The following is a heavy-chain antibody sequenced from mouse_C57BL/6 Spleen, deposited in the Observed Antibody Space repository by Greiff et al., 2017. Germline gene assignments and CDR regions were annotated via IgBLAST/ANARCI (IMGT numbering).Heavy chain of an antibody. V-gene: IGHV1-69*01. CDR2: IDPSDSYT. CDR1: GYTFTSYW. CDR3: ARVTAQASWFAY. Sequence: QVQLKQPGAELVMPGASVKLSCKASGYTFTSYWMHWVKQRPGQGLEWIGEIDPSDSYTNYNQKFKGKSTLTVDKSSSTAYMQLSSLTSEDSAVYYCARVTAQASWFAYWGQGTLVTVSA. J-gene: IGHJ3*01. D-gene: IGHD3-2*02.